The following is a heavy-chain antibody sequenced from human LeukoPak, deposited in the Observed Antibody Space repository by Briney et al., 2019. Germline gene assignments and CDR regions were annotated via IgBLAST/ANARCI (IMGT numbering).Heavy chain of an antibody. J-gene: IGHJ4*02. Sequence: ASVKVSCKASGGTFSSYAISWVRQAPGQGLEWMGRIIPIFGTANYAQKFQGRVTITTDESTSTACMELSSLRSEDTAVYYCARAFETYYYGSGSFNFDYWGQGTLVTVSS. CDR1: GGTFSSYA. D-gene: IGHD3-10*01. V-gene: IGHV1-69*05. CDR3: ARAFETYYYGSGSFNFDY. CDR2: IIPIFGTA.